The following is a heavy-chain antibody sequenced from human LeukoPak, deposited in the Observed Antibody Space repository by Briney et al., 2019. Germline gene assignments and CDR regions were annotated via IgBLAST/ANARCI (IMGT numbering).Heavy chain of an antibody. CDR2: MNPNSGNT. V-gene: IGHV1-8*03. Sequence: ASVKVSCKASGYTFTSYDINRVRQATGQGLEWMGWMNPNSGNTGYAQKFQGRVTITRNTSISTAYMELSSLRSEDTAVYYCARAVTWAYCYYYYMDVWGKGTTVTVSS. CDR3: ARAVTWAYCYYYYMDV. D-gene: IGHD2-21*02. J-gene: IGHJ6*03. CDR1: GYTFTSYD.